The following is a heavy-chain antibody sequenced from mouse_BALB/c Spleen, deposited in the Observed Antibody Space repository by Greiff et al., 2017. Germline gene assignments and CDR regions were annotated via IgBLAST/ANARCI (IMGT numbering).Heavy chain of an antibody. CDR3: TRSTMITHYYAMDY. J-gene: IGHJ4*01. Sequence: EVQLQQSGTVLARPGASVKMSCKASGYSFTSYWMHWVKQRPGQGLEWIGAIYPGNSDTSYNQKFKGKAKLTAVTSASTAYMELSSLTNEDSAVYYCTRSTMITHYYAMDYWGQGTSVTVSS. D-gene: IGHD2-4*01. CDR2: IYPGNSDT. V-gene: IGHV1-5*01. CDR1: GYSFTSYW.